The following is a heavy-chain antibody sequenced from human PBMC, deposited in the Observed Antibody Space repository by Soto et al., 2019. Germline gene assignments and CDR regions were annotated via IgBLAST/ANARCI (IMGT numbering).Heavy chain of an antibody. CDR3: AREGSYKNYYYYGMDV. V-gene: IGHV4-59*01. CDR2: IHYSGST. CDR1: GGSIISYS. Sequence: SETLSLTCTVSGGSIISYSWSRIRQPPGKGLEWIGYIHYSGSTNYNPSLKSRVTISVDTSRNHFSLKLSSVTAADTAVYYCAREGSYKNYYYYGMDVWGQGTTVTVSS. J-gene: IGHJ6*02. D-gene: IGHD2-15*01.